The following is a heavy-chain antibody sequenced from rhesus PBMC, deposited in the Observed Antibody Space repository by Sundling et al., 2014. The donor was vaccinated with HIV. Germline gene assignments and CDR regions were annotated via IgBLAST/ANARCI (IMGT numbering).Heavy chain of an antibody. D-gene: IGHD3-9*01. V-gene: IGHV4-106*01. Sequence: QVQLQESGPGLVKPSETLSLTCAVSGGSISDSYYWNWIRQPPGKGLEWIGYIFGGGGSTYYDPSLKSRVTISTDTSKNQFSLKLSSVTAADTAVYYCARQPYYEDDYGYYYPKGLDSWGQGSSSPSPQ. CDR1: GGSISDSYY. CDR3: ARQPYYEDDYGYYYPKGLDS. CDR2: IFGGGGST. J-gene: IGHJ6*01.